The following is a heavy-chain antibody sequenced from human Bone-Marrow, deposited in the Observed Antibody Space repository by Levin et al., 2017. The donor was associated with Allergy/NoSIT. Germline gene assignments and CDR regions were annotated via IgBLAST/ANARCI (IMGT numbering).Heavy chain of an antibody. CDR1: GGSISSGGYS. Sequence: RTSETLSLTCAVSGGSISSGGYSWSWIRQPPGKGLEWIGYIYHSGSTYYNPSLKSRVTISVDRSKNQFSLKLSSVTAADTAVYYCARNPTAMVPLGFDPWGQGTLVTVSS. D-gene: IGHD5-18*01. CDR3: ARNPTAMVPLGFDP. CDR2: IYHSGST. V-gene: IGHV4-30-2*01. J-gene: IGHJ5*02.